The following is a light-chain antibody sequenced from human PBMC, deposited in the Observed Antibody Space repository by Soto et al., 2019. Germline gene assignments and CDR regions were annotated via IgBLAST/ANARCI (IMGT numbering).Light chain of an antibody. J-gene: IGKJ4*01. CDR1: QSVSSSY. V-gene: IGKV3-20*01. Sequence: EIVLTQSPATLSFSTGERATLSSRASQSVSSSYLAWYQQKPGQAPRLLIYGASSRATGIPDRFSGSGSGTDFTLTISRLEPEDFAVYYCQQYGSSPTFGGGTKVDIK. CDR2: GAS. CDR3: QQYGSSPT.